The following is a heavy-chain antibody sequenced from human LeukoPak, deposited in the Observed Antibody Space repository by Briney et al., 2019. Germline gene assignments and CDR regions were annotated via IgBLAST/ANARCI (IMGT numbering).Heavy chain of an antibody. CDR1: GGTFSSYA. Sequence: SVKVSCKASGGTFSSYAISWVRQAPGQGLEWMGRIIPIFGTANYAQKFQGRVTMTRDTSISTAYMELSRLRSDDTAVYYCARNNPAHNDAFDIWGQGTMVTVSS. D-gene: IGHD1/OR15-1a*01. J-gene: IGHJ3*02. CDR2: IIPIFGTA. CDR3: ARNNPAHNDAFDI. V-gene: IGHV1-69*05.